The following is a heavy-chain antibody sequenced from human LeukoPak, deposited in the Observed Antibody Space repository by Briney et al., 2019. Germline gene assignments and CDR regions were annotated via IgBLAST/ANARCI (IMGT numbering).Heavy chain of an antibody. D-gene: IGHD1-26*01. CDR2: INHSGST. V-gene: IGHV4-34*01. J-gene: IGHJ5*02. Sequence: SETLSLTCAVYGGSFSGYYWSWIRQPPGKGLEWIGEINHSGSTNYNPSLKSRVTVSVDTSKNQFSLKLSSVTAADTAVYYCARVFKGGSYNWFDPWGQGTLVTVSS. CDR3: ARVFKGGSYNWFDP. CDR1: GGSFSGYY.